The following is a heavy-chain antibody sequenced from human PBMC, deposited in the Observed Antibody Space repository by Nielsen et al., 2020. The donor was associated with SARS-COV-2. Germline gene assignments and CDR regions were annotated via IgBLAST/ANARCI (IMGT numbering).Heavy chain of an antibody. CDR1: GFIFSSYG. CDR3: ATDLGLWSSSPPDY. CDR2: ISGSGGST. V-gene: IGHV3-23*01. Sequence: GGSLRLSCAASGFIFSSYGMTWVRQAPGKGLEWVSTISGSGGSTYYADSVKGRFTISRDNSKNTLYLQMNSLRAEDTAVYYCATDLGLWSSSPPDYWGQGTLVTVSA. J-gene: IGHJ4*02. D-gene: IGHD6-13*01.